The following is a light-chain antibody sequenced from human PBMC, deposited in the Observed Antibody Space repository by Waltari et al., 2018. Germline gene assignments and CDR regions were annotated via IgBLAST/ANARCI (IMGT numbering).Light chain of an antibody. CDR3: GTWDNSLSAAGV. V-gene: IGLV1-51*02. CDR1: SSNIGNGS. CDR2: ENS. J-gene: IGLJ3*02. Sequence: QSVLTQPPPVSAAPGQKVTISCSGSSSNIGNGSVSCSQQPPGTAPSLLIFENSKRPSGIPDRFSGSKSGTSATLGITGLQTGDEADYYCGTWDNSLSAAGVFGGGTKVTVL.